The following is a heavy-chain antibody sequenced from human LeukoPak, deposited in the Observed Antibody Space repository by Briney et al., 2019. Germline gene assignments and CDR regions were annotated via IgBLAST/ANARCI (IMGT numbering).Heavy chain of an antibody. CDR2: IYHSGST. Sequence: SETLSLTCTVSGGSISSYYWSWIRQPPGKGLEWIGYIYHSGSTYYNPSLKSRVTISVDRSKNQFSLKLGSVTAADTAVYYCARDPWTGDGNYWGQGTLVTVSS. D-gene: IGHD3/OR15-3a*01. V-gene: IGHV4-59*12. CDR1: GGSISSYY. CDR3: ARDPWTGDGNY. J-gene: IGHJ4*02.